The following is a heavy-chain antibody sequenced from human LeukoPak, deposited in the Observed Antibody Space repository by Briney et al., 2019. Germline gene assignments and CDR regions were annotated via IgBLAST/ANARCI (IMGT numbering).Heavy chain of an antibody. J-gene: IGHJ4*02. CDR1: GFTFSSYA. D-gene: IGHD3-22*01. CDR3: VTEANDSSGYYRYYFDY. V-gene: IGHV3-23*01. Sequence: PGGSLRLSCAASGFTFSSYAMSWARQAPGKGLEWVSAISGSGGSTYYADSVKGRFTISRDNSKNTLYLQMNSLRAEDTAVYYCVTEANDSSGYYRYYFDYWGQGTLVTVSS. CDR2: ISGSGGST.